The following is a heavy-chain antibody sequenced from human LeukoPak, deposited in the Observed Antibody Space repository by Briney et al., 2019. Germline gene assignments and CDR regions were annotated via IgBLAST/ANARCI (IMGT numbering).Heavy chain of an antibody. D-gene: IGHD2-2*02. J-gene: IGHJ4*02. Sequence: GGSLRLSCAASGFTFSDYYMSWIRQAPGKGLEWVSYISSSGSTIYYADSVEGRFTISRDNAKNSLYLQMNSLRAEDTAVYYCARDSTRYCSSTSCYTIAYWGQGTLVTVSS. V-gene: IGHV3-11*01. CDR3: ARDSTRYCSSTSCYTIAY. CDR1: GFTFSDYY. CDR2: ISSSGSTI.